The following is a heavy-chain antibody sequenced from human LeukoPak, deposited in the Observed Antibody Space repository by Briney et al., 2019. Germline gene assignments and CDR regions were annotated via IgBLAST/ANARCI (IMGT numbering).Heavy chain of an antibody. CDR2: IKQDGSEK. J-gene: IGHJ4*02. V-gene: IGHV3-7*01. CDR1: GFTFSSYW. Sequence: PGGSLRLSCAASGFTFSSYWISWVRQAPGKGLEWVANIKQDGSEKYYVDSVKGRFTISRDNAKNSLYLQMNSLRAEDTAVYYCARDQHDFWSGYDLYDYWGQGTLVTVSS. D-gene: IGHD3-3*01. CDR3: ARDQHDFWSGYDLYDY.